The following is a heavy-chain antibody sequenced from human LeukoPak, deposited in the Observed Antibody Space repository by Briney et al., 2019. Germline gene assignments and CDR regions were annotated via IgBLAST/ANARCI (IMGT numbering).Heavy chain of an antibody. CDR2: ISAYNGNT. CDR1: GYTFTSYG. Sequence: ASVKVSCKAPGYTFTSYGISWVRQAPGQGLEWMGWISAYNGNTNYAQKLQGRVTMTTDTSTSTAYMELRSLRSDDTAVYYCARSMTTVTTGDYWGQGTLVTVSS. J-gene: IGHJ4*02. V-gene: IGHV1-18*01. D-gene: IGHD4-17*01. CDR3: ARSMTTVTTGDY.